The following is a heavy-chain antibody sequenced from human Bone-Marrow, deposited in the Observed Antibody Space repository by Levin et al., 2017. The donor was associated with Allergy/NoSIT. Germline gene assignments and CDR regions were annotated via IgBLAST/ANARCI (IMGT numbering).Heavy chain of an antibody. CDR3: ARLTLTGYCSSTSCYVGGDYYYYMDV. CDR1: GYTFTGYY. CDR2: INPNSGGT. Sequence: ASVKVSCKASGYTFTGYYMHWVRQAPGQGLEWMGWINPNSGGTNYAQKFQGRVTMTRDTSISTAYMELSRLRSDDTAVYYCARLTLTGYCSSTSCYVGGDYYYYMDVWGKGTTVTVSS. J-gene: IGHJ6*03. V-gene: IGHV1-2*02. D-gene: IGHD2-2*03.